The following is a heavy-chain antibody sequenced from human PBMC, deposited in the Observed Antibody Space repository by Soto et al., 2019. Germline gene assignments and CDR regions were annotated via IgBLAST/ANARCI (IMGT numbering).Heavy chain of an antibody. D-gene: IGHD3-22*01. Sequence: QVQLVQSGAEVQKPGSSVKVSCKASGGTFSSYAISWVRQAPGQGLEWMGGIIPIFGTANYAQKFQGRVTITADESTSTAYMALSSLRSEDTAVYYCARAFFSDFYDSSGLGHGAFDIWGQGTMVTVSS. CDR1: GGTFSSYA. J-gene: IGHJ3*02. CDR2: IIPIFGTA. V-gene: IGHV1-69*01. CDR3: ARAFFSDFYDSSGLGHGAFDI.